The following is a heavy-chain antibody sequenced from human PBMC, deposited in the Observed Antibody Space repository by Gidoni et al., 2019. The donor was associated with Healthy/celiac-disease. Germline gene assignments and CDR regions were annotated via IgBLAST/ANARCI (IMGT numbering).Heavy chain of an antibody. CDR1: GGPIRISDYY. D-gene: IGHD3-16*01. V-gene: IGHV4-31*03. Sequence: QVQLQESGPGLVTPSQTLSLTCTVSGGPIRISDYYWSWIRQHPGKGLEWIGSIYYSGSSYFNPSLEGRITFSVDTSKNQFSLKLNSVTAADTAVYYCAKIRRGRGNWFDPWGQGTLVTVSS. J-gene: IGHJ5*02. CDR2: IYYSGSS. CDR3: AKIRRGRGNWFDP.